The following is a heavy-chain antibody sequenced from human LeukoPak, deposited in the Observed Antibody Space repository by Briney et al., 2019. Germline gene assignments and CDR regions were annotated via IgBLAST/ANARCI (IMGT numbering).Heavy chain of an antibody. CDR2: IYSGGST. Sequence: GGSLRLSCAASGFTFSSYSMSWVRQAPGKGLEWVSVIYSGGSTYYADSVKGRFTISRDSSKNTLYLQMNSLRAEDTAVYYCAKDSSWYRYWGQGTLVTVSS. J-gene: IGHJ4*02. CDR3: AKDSSWYRY. D-gene: IGHD6-13*01. V-gene: IGHV3-66*01. CDR1: GFTFSSYS.